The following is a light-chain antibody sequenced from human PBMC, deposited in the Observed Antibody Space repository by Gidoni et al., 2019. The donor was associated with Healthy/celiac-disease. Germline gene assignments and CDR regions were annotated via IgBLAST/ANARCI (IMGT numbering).Light chain of an antibody. CDR2: QDS. CDR3: QAWASSTVV. J-gene: IGLJ2*01. Sequence: SYELTQPPSVSVSPGQTASITCSGDKMGDKYACWYQQKPGQSPVLVIYQDSKRPSGIPERFSGSNSGNTAPLTIRGTQAMDEADDYCQAWASSTVVFGGGTKLTVL. V-gene: IGLV3-1*01. CDR1: KMGDKY.